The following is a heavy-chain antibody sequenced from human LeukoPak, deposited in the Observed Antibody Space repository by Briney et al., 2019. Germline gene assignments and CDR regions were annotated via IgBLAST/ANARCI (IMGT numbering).Heavy chain of an antibody. CDR3: TRDLGYCSDTSCFMMDS. CDR2: IRSKASGGTT. D-gene: IGHD2-2*01. V-gene: IGHV3-49*04. CDR1: GFTFGDYA. Sequence: QPGRSLRLSCKTSGFTFGDYAVSWVRQAPGKGLEWLGFIRSKASGGTTDYAAPVKGRFTISRDDSESLAYLQMSSLETEDTAIYYCTRDLGYCSDTSCFMMDSWGQGTLVTVSS. J-gene: IGHJ4*02.